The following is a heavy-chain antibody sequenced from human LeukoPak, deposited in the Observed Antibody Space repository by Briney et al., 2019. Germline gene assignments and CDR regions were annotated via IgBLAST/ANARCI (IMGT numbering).Heavy chain of an antibody. CDR2: ISSDGSDN. V-gene: IGHV3-30*04. J-gene: IGHJ4*02. CDR3: ARDGEFGGGSCPDY. CDR1: GFPFSSFP. D-gene: IGHD2-15*01. Sequence: GRSLRLSCAASGFPFSSFPLHWVRQAPGKGLEWVAFISSDGSDNYYADSVKGRFTISRDDSRNTLYLRMSSLRAEDTALYCCARDGEFGGGSCPDYWGQGTLVTVSS.